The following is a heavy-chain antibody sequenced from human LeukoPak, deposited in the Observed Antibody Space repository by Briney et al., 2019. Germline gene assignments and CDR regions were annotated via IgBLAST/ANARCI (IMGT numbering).Heavy chain of an antibody. Sequence: GGSLRLSCAASGFTFSSYSMNWVRQAPGKGPEWVSYITSSSTIYYADSVRGRFTISRDNSKNTLYLQMNSLRAEDTAVYYCAKLGKAARFHIFPYYFDYWGQGTLVTVSS. CDR2: ITSSSTI. CDR3: AKLGKAARFHIFPYYFDY. D-gene: IGHD6-6*01. CDR1: GFTFSSYS. J-gene: IGHJ4*02. V-gene: IGHV3-48*01.